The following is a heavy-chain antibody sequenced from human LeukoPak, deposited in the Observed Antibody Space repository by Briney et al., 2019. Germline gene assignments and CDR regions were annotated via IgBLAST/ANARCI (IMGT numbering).Heavy chain of an antibody. V-gene: IGHV1-69*05. D-gene: IGHD5-24*01. J-gene: IGHJ6*03. Sequence: SVKVSCKASGGTFSSYASSWVRQAPGQGLEWMGGIIPIFGTANYAQKFQGRVTITTDESTSTAYMELSSLRSEDTAVYYCARERDGYKAPRDGNYYMDVWGKGTTVTVSS. CDR1: GGTFSSYA. CDR3: ARERDGYKAPRDGNYYMDV. CDR2: IIPIFGTA.